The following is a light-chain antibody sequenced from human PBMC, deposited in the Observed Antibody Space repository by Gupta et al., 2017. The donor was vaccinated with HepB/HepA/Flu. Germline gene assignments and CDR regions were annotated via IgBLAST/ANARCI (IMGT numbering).Light chain of an antibody. CDR2: AAS. CDR3: QKTDDTPPT. J-gene: IGKJ4*01. V-gene: IGKV1-39*01. CDR1: QSISSY. Sequence: DIQMTQSPSSLSASVGDRVTITCRASQSISSYLNWYQQKPGKAPERLIYAASTLQTAVPSRFSGSGSGTDVTRTVISLQPEEFATDYCQKTDDTPPTFGGGTRLEIK.